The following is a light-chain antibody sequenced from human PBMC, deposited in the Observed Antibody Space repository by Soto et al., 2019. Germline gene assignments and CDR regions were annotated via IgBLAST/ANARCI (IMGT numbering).Light chain of an antibody. CDR3: AAWDDSLNGPA. V-gene: IGLV1-44*01. CDR2: SDN. J-gene: IGLJ2*01. Sequence: QSVLTQPPSASGTPGQRVTISCSGSSSNIGSSVINWYQQLPGTAPKLLIYSDNQRPSVVPDRFSGSRSGTSASLAISGLQSEDEANYYCAAWDDSLNGPAFGGGTKLTVL. CDR1: SSNIGSSV.